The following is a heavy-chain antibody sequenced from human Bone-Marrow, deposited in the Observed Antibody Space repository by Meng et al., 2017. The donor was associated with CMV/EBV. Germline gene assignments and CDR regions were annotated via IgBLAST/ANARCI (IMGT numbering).Heavy chain of an antibody. Sequence: SETLSLTCTVSGGSISSYYWSWIRQPPGKGLEWIGYIYYSGSTNYNPSLKSRVTISVDTSKKQFSLKLSSVTAADMAVYYCASSLDTDYYDSSGWFVFQHWGQGTLVTVSS. CDR2: IYYSGST. D-gene: IGHD3-22*01. J-gene: IGHJ1*01. V-gene: IGHV4-59*01. CDR3: ASSLDTDYYDSSGWFVFQH. CDR1: GGSISSYY.